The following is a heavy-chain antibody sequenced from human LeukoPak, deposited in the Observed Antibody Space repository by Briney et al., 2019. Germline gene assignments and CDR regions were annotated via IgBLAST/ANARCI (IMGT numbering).Heavy chain of an antibody. V-gene: IGHV3-11*04. CDR1: GFTFSDYY. CDR3: ARGKYSAAFDI. D-gene: IGHD5-18*01. CDR2: ISGPGSAI. Sequence: GGSLRLSCAASGFTFSDYYMSWFRQAPGKGLEWVSYISGPGSAISYADSVKGRFTISRDNAKNSLYLQVNSLRVEDTAVYYCARGKYSAAFDIWGQGTMVTVSS. J-gene: IGHJ3*02.